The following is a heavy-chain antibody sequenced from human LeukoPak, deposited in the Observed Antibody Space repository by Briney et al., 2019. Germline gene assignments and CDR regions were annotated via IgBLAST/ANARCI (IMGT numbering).Heavy chain of an antibody. CDR1: GDSISSGGYC. CDR3: ARVGDPDWFDP. CDR2: IYYSGNT. Sequence: PSETLSLTCGVSGDSISSGGYCWSWIRQPPGKGLEWIGYIYYSGNTYYNPSLKSRVTISEDTSRNQVSLKLSSVTAADTAVYYCARVGDPDWFDPWGQGTLVTVSS. J-gene: IGHJ5*02. D-gene: IGHD3-10*01. V-gene: IGHV4-30-4*07.